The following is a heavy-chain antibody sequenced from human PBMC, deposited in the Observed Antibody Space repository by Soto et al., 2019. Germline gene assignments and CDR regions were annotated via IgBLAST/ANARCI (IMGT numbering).Heavy chain of an antibody. CDR3: ASAPWNQREEIDY. CDR1: GGSISRGCYY. D-gene: IGHD1-1*01. V-gene: IGHV4-31*03. CDR2: ISYRGST. Sequence: QVQLQESGPGLVKPSQTLSLTCTVSGGSISRGCYYWIWIRQHPGKRLEWIGYISYRGSTYYNPSLKSRVTISVDTSKNQFSLKLSSVTAADTAVYYCASAPWNQREEIDYWGQGTLVTVSS. J-gene: IGHJ4*02.